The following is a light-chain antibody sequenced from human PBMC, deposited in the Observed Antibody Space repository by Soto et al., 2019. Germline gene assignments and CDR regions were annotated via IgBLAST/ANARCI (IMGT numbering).Light chain of an antibody. J-gene: IGKJ3*01. CDR3: QKSNSAPLT. CDR2: SAS. CDR1: QAISIY. V-gene: IGKV1-27*01. Sequence: DIQLTQSPPSLSASVGDRVTITCRASQAISIYVAWYQQKPGKIPKLLIFSASTVQSGVPSRFSGSGSGTDFTVTISNMQPEDVATYYCQKSNSAPLTLGPGTKVDLK.